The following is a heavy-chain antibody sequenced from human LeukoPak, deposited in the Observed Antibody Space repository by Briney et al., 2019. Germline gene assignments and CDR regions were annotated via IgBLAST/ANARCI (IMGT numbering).Heavy chain of an antibody. CDR1: GFTFSSYA. D-gene: IGHD3-16*01. CDR3: AKGYYDYVWGSYYFDY. J-gene: IGHJ4*02. CDR2: IRGSGGST. V-gene: IGHV3-23*01. Sequence: GGSLRLSCAASGFTFSSYAMSWFGRPPGKGLGWVSAIRGSGGSTYYADSVKGRFTISRDNSRDTLYLQMNSLRAEDTAVYYCAKGYYDYVWGSYYFDYWGQGTLVTVSS.